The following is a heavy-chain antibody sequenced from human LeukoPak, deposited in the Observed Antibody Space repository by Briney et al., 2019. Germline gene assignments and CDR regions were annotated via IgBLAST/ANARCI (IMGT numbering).Heavy chain of an antibody. J-gene: IGHJ6*03. D-gene: IGHD3-3*01. CDR3: VVSFREWIYYYYYMDV. CDR1: GFTFSSYW. V-gene: IGHV3-74*01. Sequence: PGGSLRLSCAASGFTFSSYWMHWVRQAPGKGLAWVSRINSDGSSTSYADSVKGRFTISRDNAKNTLYLQMNSLRAEDTAVYYCVVSFREWIYYYYYMDVWGKGTTVTVSS. CDR2: INSDGSST.